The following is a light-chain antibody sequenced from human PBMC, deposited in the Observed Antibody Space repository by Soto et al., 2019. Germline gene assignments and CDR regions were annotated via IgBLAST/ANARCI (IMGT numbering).Light chain of an antibody. CDR2: GAS. Sequence: EVVLTQSPGTLSLSAGERATLSCRASQSFGSSFLAWYQQKPGQAPRLLIYGASTRATGIPDRFSGSGSGADFTLTISRLEPEDSAVYYCQRYGNSPPWTFCPGTKVDIK. J-gene: IGKJ1*01. CDR3: QRYGNSPPWT. CDR1: QSFGSSF. V-gene: IGKV3-20*01.